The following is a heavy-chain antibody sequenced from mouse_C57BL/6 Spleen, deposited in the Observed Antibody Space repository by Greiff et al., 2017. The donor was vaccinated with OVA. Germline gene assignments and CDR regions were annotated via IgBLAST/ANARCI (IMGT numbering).Heavy chain of an antibody. Sequence: QVQLQQPGTELVKPGASVKLSCKASGYTFTSYWMHWVKQRPGQGLEWFGNINLRNGGTNYNEKLKSKATLTVAKSSSTAYMQLSSLTSEDSAVYYCARYPPYDLEGYFDYWGQGTTLTVSS. CDR1: GYTFTSYW. D-gene: IGHD2-3*01. CDR3: ARYPPYDLEGYFDY. J-gene: IGHJ2*01. V-gene: IGHV1-53*01. CDR2: INLRNGGT.